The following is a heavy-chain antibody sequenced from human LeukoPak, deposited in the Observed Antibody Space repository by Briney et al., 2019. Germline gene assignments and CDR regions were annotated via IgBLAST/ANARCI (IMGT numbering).Heavy chain of an antibody. V-gene: IGHV1-18*01. D-gene: IGHD3-16*02. CDR1: GYTFTSYG. CDR3: ARDLYFWGSYRYTGGVDYFDY. Sequence: GASVKVSCKASGYTFTSYGISWVRQAPGQGLAWMGWISAYNGNTNYAQKLQGRVTMTTDTSTSTAYMELRSLRSDDTAVYYCARDLYFWGSYRYTGGVDYFDYWGQGTLVTVSS. J-gene: IGHJ4*02. CDR2: ISAYNGNT.